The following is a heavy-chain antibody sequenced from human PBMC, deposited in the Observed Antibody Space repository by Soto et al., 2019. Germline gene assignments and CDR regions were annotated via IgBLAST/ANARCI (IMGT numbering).Heavy chain of an antibody. CDR3: ATTDIVSTIDDGRDAFDI. V-gene: IGHV5-51*01. CDR2: IYPGDSDT. CDR1: GYRFTNYW. D-gene: IGHD5-12*01. J-gene: IGHJ3*02. Sequence: GESLKISCKGSGYRFTNYWIGWVRQMPGEGLEWMGVIYPGDSDTRYSPSFQGQVTISADKSISTAYLQWSSLKASDTAIYYCATTDIVSTIDDGRDAFDIWGQGTMVTVSS.